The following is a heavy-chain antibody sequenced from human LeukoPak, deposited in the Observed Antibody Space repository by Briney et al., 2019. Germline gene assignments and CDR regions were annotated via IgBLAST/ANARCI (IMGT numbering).Heavy chain of an antibody. CDR1: GYTFTSYY. J-gene: IGHJ4*02. D-gene: IGHD5-24*01. CDR2: ISTYNGHT. Sequence: ASVKVSCKASGYTFTSYYMHWVRQAPGQGLEYMGWISTYNGHTNYTQKLQGRVSMTTDSSTTTAYMELRSLRSDDTAVYYCARDPDGATDFDYWGQGTLVTVSS. V-gene: IGHV1-18*04. CDR3: ARDPDGATDFDY.